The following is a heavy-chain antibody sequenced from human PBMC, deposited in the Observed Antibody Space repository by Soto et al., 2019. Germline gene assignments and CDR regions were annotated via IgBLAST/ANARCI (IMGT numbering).Heavy chain of an antibody. Sequence: QVQMVQSGAEVKQPGASVKVSCKASGYTFTAYYIHWVRQAPGQGLEWMGWINPDSGDTSYAQKFQGRVTMTRDTSFGPAYMELCSLRSDDTAIYFCARDPGDRTFENWGQGTLVTVAS. CDR1: GYTFTAYY. D-gene: IGHD2-21*02. V-gene: IGHV1-2*02. J-gene: IGHJ4*02. CDR3: ARDPGDRTFEN. CDR2: INPDSGDT.